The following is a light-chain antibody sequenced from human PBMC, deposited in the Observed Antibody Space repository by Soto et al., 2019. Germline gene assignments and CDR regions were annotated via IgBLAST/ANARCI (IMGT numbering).Light chain of an antibody. Sequence: EIVLTQSPGTLSLSPGERATLSCRASQSVSSSYLAWYQQKPGQAPMILIYGASIRATGIPDRFSGSGSGTEFSLTINILEPEDFAVYYFQQYGSSPPLTFGQGTKLEIK. J-gene: IGKJ1*01. CDR2: GAS. V-gene: IGKV3-20*01. CDR3: QQYGSSPPLT. CDR1: QSVSSSY.